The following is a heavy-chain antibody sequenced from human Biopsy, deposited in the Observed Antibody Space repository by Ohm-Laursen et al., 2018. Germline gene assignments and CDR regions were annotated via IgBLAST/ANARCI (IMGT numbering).Heavy chain of an antibody. J-gene: IGHJ4*01. CDR2: IDVLDYNT. D-gene: IGHD2-2*02. CDR1: GFTFHTYG. CDR3: VRGWGGYNFDS. V-gene: IGHV3-23*01. Sequence: SLRLSCAACGFTFHTYGMHRVRQAPGKGLAWVSHIDVLDYNTYYVDSVRGRFTISKDNSKEMVYLQINSLRADDTAVYYCVRGWGGYNFDSWGPGTLVTVSS.